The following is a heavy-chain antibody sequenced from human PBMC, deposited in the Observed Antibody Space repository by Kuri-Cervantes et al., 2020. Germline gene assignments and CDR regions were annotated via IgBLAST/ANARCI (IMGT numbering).Heavy chain of an antibody. CDR3: AKELVGYSYGTYYFDY. Sequence: GESLKISCAASGFTFSYYGMHWVRQAPGKGLDWVAFTRYDGSYKYYADSVKGRFTISRDNSKNTLYLQMNSLRTEDTALYYCAKELVGYSYGTYYFDYWGQGTLVTVSS. CDR2: TRYDGSYK. CDR1: GFTFSYYG. J-gene: IGHJ4*02. V-gene: IGHV3-30*02. D-gene: IGHD5-18*01.